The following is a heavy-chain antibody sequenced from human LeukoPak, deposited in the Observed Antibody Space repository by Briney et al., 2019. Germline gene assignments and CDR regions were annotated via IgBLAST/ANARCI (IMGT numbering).Heavy chain of an antibody. J-gene: IGHJ6*03. CDR1: GYTFTSNY. CDR2: ISPSGGST. Sequence: ASVKVSCKAFGYTFTSNYMHWVRQAPGQGPEWMGVISPSGGSTTYAQKFQGRVTLTRDMSTSTAYMELSSLRSEDTAVYYCARTSARYCSGGSCSYYYYYMDVWGKGTTVTVSS. D-gene: IGHD2-15*01. CDR3: ARTSARYCSGGSCSYYYYYMDV. V-gene: IGHV1-46*01.